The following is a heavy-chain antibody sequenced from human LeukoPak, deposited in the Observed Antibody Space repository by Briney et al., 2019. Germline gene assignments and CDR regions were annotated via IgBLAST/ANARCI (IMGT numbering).Heavy chain of an antibody. CDR3: ARDHATIFGVVISSNYYYGMDV. CDR1: GFTFSAYG. Sequence: PGGSLRLSCAASGFTFSAYGMHWVRQAPGKGLEWVAVIWYDGSKKYYADSVKGRFTISRDNSKNTLYLQMNSLRAEDTAVYYCARDHATIFGVVISSNYYYGMDVWGQGTTVTVSS. V-gene: IGHV3-33*01. D-gene: IGHD3-3*01. CDR2: IWYDGSKK. J-gene: IGHJ6*02.